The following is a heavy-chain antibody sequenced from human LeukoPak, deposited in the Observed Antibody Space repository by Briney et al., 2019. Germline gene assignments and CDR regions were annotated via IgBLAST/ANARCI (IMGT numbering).Heavy chain of an antibody. D-gene: IGHD6-19*01. CDR3: ARDGVAADFDY. J-gene: IGHJ4*02. Sequence: WGSLRLSCAASGFTFSSYWMHWVRQGPGKGLVWVSRINSDGRSTAYADSVKGRFTISRDNGKNTLYLHMNRLRAEDTAVYYCARDGVAADFDYWGKGTLVTVSS. CDR2: INSDGRST. V-gene: IGHV3-74*01. CDR1: GFTFSSYW.